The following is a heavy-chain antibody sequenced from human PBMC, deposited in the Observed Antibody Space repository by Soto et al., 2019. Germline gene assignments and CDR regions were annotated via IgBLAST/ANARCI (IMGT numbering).Heavy chain of an antibody. V-gene: IGHV1-18*01. Sequence: ASVKVSCKASGYTFTSYGISWVRQAPGQGLEWMGWISAYNGNTNYAQKLQGRVTMTTDTSTSTAYMELRSLRSDDTAVYYCARDRAAVAGFYYYGMDVWGQGTTVTVSS. J-gene: IGHJ6*02. D-gene: IGHD6-19*01. CDR1: GYTFTSYG. CDR2: ISAYNGNT. CDR3: ARDRAAVAGFYYYGMDV.